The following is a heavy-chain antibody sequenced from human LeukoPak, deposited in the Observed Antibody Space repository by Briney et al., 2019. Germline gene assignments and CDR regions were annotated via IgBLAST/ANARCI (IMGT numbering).Heavy chain of an antibody. CDR3: ASFLSYQLSPRTSYYYYYGMDV. CDR2: ISSSSSYI. Sequence: PGGSLRLSCAASGFTFSSYSMNWVRQAPGKGLEWVSPISSSSSYIYYADSVKGRFTISRDNAKNSLYLQMNSLRAEDTAVYYCASFLSYQLSPRTSYYYYYGMDVWGKGTTVTVSS. J-gene: IGHJ6*04. CDR1: GFTFSSYS. D-gene: IGHD2-2*01. V-gene: IGHV3-21*01.